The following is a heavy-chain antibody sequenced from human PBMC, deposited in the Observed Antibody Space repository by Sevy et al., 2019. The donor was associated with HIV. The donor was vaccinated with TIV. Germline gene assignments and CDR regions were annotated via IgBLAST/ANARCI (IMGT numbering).Heavy chain of an antibody. CDR1: GYTFSTYG. J-gene: IGHJ4*02. CDR2: INTFTGDT. D-gene: IGHD2-15*01. CDR3: ARGYCSGGRCYPGGY. V-gene: IGHV1-18*01. Sequence: ASVKVSCEASGYTFSTYGINWVRQAPGQGLEWMVWINTFTGDTNYLQKLQDRVTMTKDTSTSTVYMELRSLRSDDTAVPCCARGYCSGGRCYPGGYWGQGTLVTVSS.